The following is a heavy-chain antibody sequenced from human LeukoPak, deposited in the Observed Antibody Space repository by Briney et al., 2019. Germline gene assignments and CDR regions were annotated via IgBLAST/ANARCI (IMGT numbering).Heavy chain of an antibody. CDR3: ARGGGGNSVGY. CDR1: GGTFSSYA. Sequence: ASVKVSCKASGGTFSSYAISWVRQAPGQGLEWMGGIIPIFGTANYAKKFQGRVTITTDESTSTAYMELSSLRSEDTAVYYCARGGGGNSVGYWGQGTLVTVSS. V-gene: IGHV1-69*05. D-gene: IGHD4-23*01. CDR2: IIPIFGTA. J-gene: IGHJ4*02.